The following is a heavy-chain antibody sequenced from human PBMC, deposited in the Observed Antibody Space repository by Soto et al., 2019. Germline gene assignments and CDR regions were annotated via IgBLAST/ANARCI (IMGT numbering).Heavy chain of an antibody. CDR3: AIRSMAVVPEY. V-gene: IGHV4-59*01. CDR1: GDSISSYY. J-gene: IGHJ4*02. D-gene: IGHD3-22*01. CDR2: LYYGRSA. Sequence: QVQLQESGPGLVKPSETLSLTCAVSGDSISSYYCMWIRQPPGKGLESIGYLYYGRSANYNPSLKSRVTLSVDTSTNQCPLTLSSMTAGDTAVYYCAIRSMAVVPEYWGQGTLVTVSS.